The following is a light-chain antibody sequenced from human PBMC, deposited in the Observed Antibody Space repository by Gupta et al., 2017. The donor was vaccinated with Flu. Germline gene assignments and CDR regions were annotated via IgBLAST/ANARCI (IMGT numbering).Light chain of an antibody. V-gene: IGKV1-39*01. CDR3: QQSYSIPNT. Sequence: PASLSASVGDRVTITCRASQSISSYLNWYQHKLGKAPKLLIYAASSLQSGVPSKFSGSGSGTDFTLTISRLQPEDFATYYCQQSYSIPNTFGQGTRLEIK. CDR2: AAS. CDR1: QSISSY. J-gene: IGKJ5*01.